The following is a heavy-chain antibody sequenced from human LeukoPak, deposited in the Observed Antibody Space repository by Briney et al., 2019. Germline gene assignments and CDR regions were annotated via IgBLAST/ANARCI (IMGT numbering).Heavy chain of an antibody. D-gene: IGHD6-19*01. CDR3: ARGRGRSGWYGFDP. Sequence: SETLSLTCTVSGGSVTSTYYYWGWIRQPPGKGLEWIGNIYNSGNTNYNPSLKSRVTISVDTSKNQFSLKLSSVTAADTAVYYCARGRGRSGWYGFDPWGRGTLVTVSS. V-gene: IGHV4-39*07. J-gene: IGHJ5*02. CDR2: IYNSGNT. CDR1: GGSVTSTYYY.